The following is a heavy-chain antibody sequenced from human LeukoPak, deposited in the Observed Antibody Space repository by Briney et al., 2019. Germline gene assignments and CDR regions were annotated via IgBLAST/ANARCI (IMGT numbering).Heavy chain of an antibody. D-gene: IGHD3-10*01. CDR1: GFTFSSYA. CDR3: ARAAMVRGVDYFDY. V-gene: IGHV3-23*01. J-gene: IGHJ4*02. CDR2: ICGSGGST. Sequence: PGGSLRLSCAASGFTFSSYAMSWVRQAPGKGLEWVSAICGSGGSTYYADSVKGRFTISRDNSKNTLYLQMNSLRVEDTAVYYCARAAMVRGVDYFDYWGQGTLATVSS.